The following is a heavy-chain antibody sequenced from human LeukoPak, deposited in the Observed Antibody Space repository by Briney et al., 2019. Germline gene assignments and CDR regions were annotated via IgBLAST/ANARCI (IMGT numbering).Heavy chain of an antibody. V-gene: IGHV4-34*01. CDR1: GGSFSGYY. CDR3: ARDRYNWNGEDY. CDR2: INHSGNT. D-gene: IGHD1-20*01. Sequence: PSETLPLTCAVYGGSFSGYYWNWIRQPPGKGLEWIGEINHSGNTNYNPSLKSRVTISLDTSKNQFSLKLTSVTAADTAVYYCARDRYNWNGEDYWGQGTLVTVSS. J-gene: IGHJ4*02.